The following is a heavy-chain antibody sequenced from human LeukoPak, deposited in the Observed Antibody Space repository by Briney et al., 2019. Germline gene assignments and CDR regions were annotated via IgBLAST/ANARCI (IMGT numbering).Heavy chain of an antibody. D-gene: IGHD2-15*01. J-gene: IGHJ4*02. CDR1: GFTFSNAW. CDR3: TTSPLGYCSSSSCWGYFDY. CDR2: IKSKTDGGTT. Sequence: PGGSLRLSCAASGFTFSNAWMNWVRQAPGKGLEWVGRIKSKTDGGTTDYAAPVTGRFTISRDDSKNTLYLQMSNLKTEDTAVYYGTTSPLGYCSSSSCWGYFDYWGQGTLVTVSS. V-gene: IGHV3-15*01.